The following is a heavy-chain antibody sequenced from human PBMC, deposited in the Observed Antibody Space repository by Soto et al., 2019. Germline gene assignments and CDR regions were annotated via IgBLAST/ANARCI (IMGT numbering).Heavy chain of an antibody. Sequence: SESLSLTCTVSGGSISSGDYYWSWIRQPPGKGLEWIGYIYYSGSTYYNPSLKSRVTISVDTSKNQFSLKLSSVTAADTAVYYGARWARNYGSGTYNWVDPWGKGTLVTVSS. CDR3: ARWARNYGSGTYNWVDP. D-gene: IGHD3-10*01. CDR1: GGSISSGDYY. V-gene: IGHV4-30-4*01. J-gene: IGHJ5*02. CDR2: IYYSGST.